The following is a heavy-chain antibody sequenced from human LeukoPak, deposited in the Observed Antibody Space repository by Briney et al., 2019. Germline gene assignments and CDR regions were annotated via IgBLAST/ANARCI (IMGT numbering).Heavy chain of an antibody. J-gene: IGHJ3*02. CDR3: ARRDSSGYSYDAFDI. V-gene: IGHV5-51*01. D-gene: IGHD3-22*01. CDR1: GYSFTSYW. Sequence: GESLKISCKGSGYSFTSYWIGWVRQMPGKGLEWMGIIYPGDSDTRYSPSFQGQVTISADKSISTAYLQWSSLKASDTAMYYCARRDSSGYSYDAFDIWGQGTMVTVSS. CDR2: IYPGDSDT.